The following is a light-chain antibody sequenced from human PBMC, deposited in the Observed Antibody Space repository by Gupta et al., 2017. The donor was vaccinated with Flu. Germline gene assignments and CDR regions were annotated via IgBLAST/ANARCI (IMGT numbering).Light chain of an antibody. CDR1: QNIDSY. CDR2: GAS. V-gene: IGKV1-39*01. J-gene: IGKJ1*01. CDR3: QQRSTNPWT. Sequence: DIQMTQSPSSLSASVGDRVTITCRASQNIDSYLNWYQQKPGKAPKVLIYGASSLQSGVPSRFSGSGSGADFTLTISSLQLEDFATYYCQQRSTNPWTFGQGTKVEIK.